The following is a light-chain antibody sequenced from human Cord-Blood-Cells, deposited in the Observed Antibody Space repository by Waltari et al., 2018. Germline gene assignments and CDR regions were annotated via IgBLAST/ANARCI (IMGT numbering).Light chain of an antibody. J-gene: IGKJ4*01. Sequence: DIQMTQSPSSLSAPVGDRVTITCQAIKDISNYLNWYQQKPGKAPKLLIYDASNLETGVPSRFSGSGSGTDFTFTISSLQPEDIATYYCQQYDNLPLTFGGGTKVEIK. V-gene: IGKV1-33*01. CDR1: KDISNY. CDR3: QQYDNLPLT. CDR2: DAS.